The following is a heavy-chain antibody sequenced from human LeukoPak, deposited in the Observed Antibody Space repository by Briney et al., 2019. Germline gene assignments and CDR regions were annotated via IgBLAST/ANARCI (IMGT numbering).Heavy chain of an antibody. V-gene: IGHV1-18*01. D-gene: IGHD1-26*01. CDR3: ARGIVGATALMDV. CDR2: ISDYNGST. Sequence: ASVKVSCKASGYTCTSYGISWVRQAPEHGLEWMGWISDYNGSTKYAQRFQGRVTMSTDTSTSTAYMELRSLISEDTAVYFCARGIVGATALMDVWGQGNMVTVSS. J-gene: IGHJ6*02. CDR1: GYTCTSYG.